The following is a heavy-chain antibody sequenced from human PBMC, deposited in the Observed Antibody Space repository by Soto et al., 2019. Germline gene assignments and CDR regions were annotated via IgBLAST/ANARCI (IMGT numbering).Heavy chain of an antibody. CDR3: ARDPQVGSSWYGGFYYGMDV. J-gene: IGHJ6*02. CDR2: INPNSGGT. V-gene: IGHV1-2*02. D-gene: IGHD6-13*01. Sequence: ASVKVSCKASGYTFTGYYMHWVRQAPGQGLEWMGWINPNSGGTNYAQKFQGRVTMTRDTSISTAYMELSRLRSDDTAVYYCARDPQVGSSWYGGFYYGMDVWGQGTTVTISS. CDR1: GYTFTGYY.